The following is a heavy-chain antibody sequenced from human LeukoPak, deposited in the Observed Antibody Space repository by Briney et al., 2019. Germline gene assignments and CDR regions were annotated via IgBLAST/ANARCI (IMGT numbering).Heavy chain of an antibody. CDR1: GYTFTGYA. V-gene: IGHV1-18*01. J-gene: IGHJ4*02. D-gene: IGHD3-22*01. CDR2: VSAYNGAT. Sequence: ASVKVSCKASGYTFTGYAISWVRQAPGQGLEWMGWVSAYNGATNYAQNFQDRVTMTTDTPTTTAYMELRSLRSDDTAAYYCARVDLYYDSSGYSQAANDYWGQGTLVTVSS. CDR3: ARVDLYYDSSGYSQAANDY.